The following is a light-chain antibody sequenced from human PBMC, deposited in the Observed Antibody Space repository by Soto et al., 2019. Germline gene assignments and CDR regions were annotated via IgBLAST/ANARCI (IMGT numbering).Light chain of an antibody. CDR3: QQSSSSPIT. CDR2: AAS. V-gene: IGKV1-39*01. J-gene: IGKJ5*01. Sequence: DIQMTQSPSSLSASVGDRVTITCRASQSITTYLNWYQQKPGKAPKLLIYAASSLQSGVPSRFSGSGSGTDFTLTISRLQPEDFATYYCQQSSSSPITVGQGTRLEIK. CDR1: QSITTY.